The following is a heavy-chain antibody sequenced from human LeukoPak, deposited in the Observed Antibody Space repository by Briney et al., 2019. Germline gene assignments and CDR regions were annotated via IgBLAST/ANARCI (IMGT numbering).Heavy chain of an antibody. CDR3: ARSDSGDF. V-gene: IGHV1-2*02. CDR2: INPNSGGT. J-gene: IGHJ4*02. CDR1: GYTFTGYY. D-gene: IGHD1-26*01. Sequence: GASVKVSCKASGYTFTGYYMHWVRQAPGQGLEWMGWINPNSGGTNYAQKFQDRVTMTRDTSTRTAYMELSRLRSDDTAVYYCARSDSGDFWGQGTLVTVSS.